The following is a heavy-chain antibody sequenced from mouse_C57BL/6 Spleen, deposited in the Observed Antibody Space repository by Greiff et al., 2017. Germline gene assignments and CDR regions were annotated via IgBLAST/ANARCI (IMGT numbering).Heavy chain of an antibody. CDR1: GFNFKGYS. CDR2: INPGSGYT. D-gene: IGHD2-5*01. CDR3: ASYSKNYFDY. Sequence: VQLQQSGAELVRPGASVKLSCTASGFNFKGYSMHWVKQRPEQGLEWIGNINPGSGYTKYNRKFKAKATLTADKSSSTAYMQLSSLTSEDSAVYYCASYSKNYFDYWGQGTTLTVSS. J-gene: IGHJ2*01. V-gene: IGHV1-4*01.